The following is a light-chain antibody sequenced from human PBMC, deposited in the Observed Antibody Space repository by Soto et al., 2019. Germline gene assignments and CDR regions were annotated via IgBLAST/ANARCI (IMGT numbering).Light chain of an antibody. CDR1: QYVSSN. J-gene: IGKJ1*01. Sequence: EIVMTQSPATLSVSPGERATLSCRASQYVSSNLGWYQQKPGQAPRLLIYSASARATGIPARFSGIWSGTEFTLTISSLQSENFPIYFCQKYNTGPPTFGQGTKVDIK. V-gene: IGKV3-15*01. CDR3: QKYNTGPPT. CDR2: SAS.